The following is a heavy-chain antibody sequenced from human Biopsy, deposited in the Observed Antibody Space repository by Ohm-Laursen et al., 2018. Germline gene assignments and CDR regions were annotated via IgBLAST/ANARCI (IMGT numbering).Heavy chain of an antibody. CDR2: INPNNDNT. Sequence: SVKVSCKASGYTFTSYYLRWVRQAPGQGLEWMGRINPNNDNTAYAQKFQGRITMTKDTSTSTVYMDLSSLTFDDSAVYYSARGPRGLVVITTTALYFDYWGQGNLVTVSS. J-gene: IGHJ4*02. D-gene: IGHD3-22*01. CDR3: ARGPRGLVVITTTALYFDY. CDR1: GYTFTSYY. V-gene: IGHV1-46*01.